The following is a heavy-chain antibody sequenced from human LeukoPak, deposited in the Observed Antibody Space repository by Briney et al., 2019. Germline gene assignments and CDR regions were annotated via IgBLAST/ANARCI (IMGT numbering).Heavy chain of an antibody. Sequence: GGSLRLSCAASGFTFSSYSMNWVRQAPGKELEWVSSISSSSSYIYYADSVKGRFTISRDNAKNSLYLQMNSLRAEDTAVYYCARDLVVAATTADAFDIWGQGTMVTVSS. CDR1: GFTFSSYS. CDR2: ISSSSSYI. D-gene: IGHD2-15*01. CDR3: ARDLVVAATTADAFDI. V-gene: IGHV3-21*01. J-gene: IGHJ3*02.